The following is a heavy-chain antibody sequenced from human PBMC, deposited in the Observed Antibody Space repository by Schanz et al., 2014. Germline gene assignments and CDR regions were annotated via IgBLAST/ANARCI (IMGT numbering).Heavy chain of an antibody. D-gene: IGHD5-12*01. J-gene: IGHJ3*02. V-gene: IGHV1-69*04. Sequence: GPGVKEPGASVKVSCEASRYTFNTYGLNWVRQAPGQGLEWMGRIIPIHGIVNYAQRFQDRVRITADKSTSTAYMELSSLRSDDTAVYYCARGGGPEDVFDIWGQGTTVTVSS. CDR3: ARGGGPEDVFDI. CDR2: IIPIHGIV. CDR1: RYTFNTYG.